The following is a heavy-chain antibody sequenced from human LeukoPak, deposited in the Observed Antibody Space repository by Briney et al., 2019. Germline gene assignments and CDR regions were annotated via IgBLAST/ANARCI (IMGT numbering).Heavy chain of an antibody. Sequence: SETLSLTCTVSGGSVSSGSYYWSWIRQPPGKGLKWIGNIYYSGSAYYNPSLKSRVTMSVDTSKNQFSLKLSSVTAADTAVYYCARKPIINSAWYYFDYWGQGSLVTVSS. V-gene: IGHV4-39*07. CDR3: ARKPIINSAWYYFDY. CDR2: IYYSGSA. D-gene: IGHD1-14*01. CDR1: GGSVSSGSYY. J-gene: IGHJ4*02.